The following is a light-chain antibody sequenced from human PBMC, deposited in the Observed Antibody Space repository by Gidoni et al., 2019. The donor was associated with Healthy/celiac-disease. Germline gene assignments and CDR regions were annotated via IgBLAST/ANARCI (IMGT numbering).Light chain of an antibody. V-gene: IGKV1-33*01. CDR3: QQYDNLPLT. Sequence: DIQMTQSPSSLSASVGDRVTITCQASQDIRNYLNWYQQKPGKAPKPLIYEASNLETGVPSRFSGSGSGTDFAFTISSLQPDDIATYYCQQYDNLPLTFGGGTKVEIK. CDR1: QDIRNY. J-gene: IGKJ4*01. CDR2: EAS.